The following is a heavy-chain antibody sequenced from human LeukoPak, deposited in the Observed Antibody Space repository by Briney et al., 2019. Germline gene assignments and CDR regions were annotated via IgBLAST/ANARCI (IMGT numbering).Heavy chain of an antibody. CDR3: ATGYSSSWPFDY. V-gene: IGHV4-34*01. D-gene: IGHD6-13*01. CDR1: GGSFSGYY. Sequence: SETLSLICAVYGGSFSGYYWSWIRQPPGKGLEWIGEINHSGSTNYNPSLKSRVTISVDTSKNQFSLKLSSVTAADTAVYYCATGYSSSWPFDYWGQGTLVTVSS. J-gene: IGHJ4*02. CDR2: INHSGST.